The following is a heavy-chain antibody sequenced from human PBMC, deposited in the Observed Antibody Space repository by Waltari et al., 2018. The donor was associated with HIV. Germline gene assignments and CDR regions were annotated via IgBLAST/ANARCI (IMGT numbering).Heavy chain of an antibody. CDR1: GGSFSGYY. D-gene: IGHD3-16*02. Sequence: QVQLQQWGAGLLKPSETLSLTCAVYGGSFSGYYWSWIRQPPGKGLEWIGEINHSGSTNYNPSLKSRVTISVDTSKNQFSLKLSSVTAADTAVYYCARGKIVRSWFDPWGQGTLVTVSS. CDR2: INHSGST. CDR3: ARGKIVRSWFDP. V-gene: IGHV4-34*01. J-gene: IGHJ5*02.